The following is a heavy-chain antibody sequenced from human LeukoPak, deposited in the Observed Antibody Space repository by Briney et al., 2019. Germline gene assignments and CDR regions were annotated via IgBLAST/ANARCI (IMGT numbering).Heavy chain of an antibody. D-gene: IGHD2-21*02. J-gene: IGHJ3*02. CDR1: GYSISSGYY. Sequence: SETLSLTCTVSGYSISSGYYWGWIRQPPGKGLEWIGSIYRSGSTYYNPSLKSRVTISVDTSKNQFSLKLSSVTAADTAVYYCARYRNCGSDCYDAFDIWGQGTMVTVSS. CDR3: ARYRNCGSDCYDAFDI. V-gene: IGHV4-38-2*02. CDR2: IYRSGST.